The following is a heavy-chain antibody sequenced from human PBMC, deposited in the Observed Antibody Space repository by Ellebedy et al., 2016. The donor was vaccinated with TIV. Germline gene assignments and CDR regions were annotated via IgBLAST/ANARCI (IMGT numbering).Heavy chain of an antibody. CDR1: GGPVINAGAY. Sequence: GSLRLXXTVTGGPVINAGAYWSCIRQPPGRGLEWLGYVYHSGSTKINPPLKSRVTMSVDTSKKEFSLKLNSVTTADTAVYFCARGLYFDSSGYHFWFDPWGQGALVTVSS. V-gene: IGHV4-61*08. J-gene: IGHJ5*02. D-gene: IGHD3-22*01. CDR2: VYHSGST. CDR3: ARGLYFDSSGYHFWFDP.